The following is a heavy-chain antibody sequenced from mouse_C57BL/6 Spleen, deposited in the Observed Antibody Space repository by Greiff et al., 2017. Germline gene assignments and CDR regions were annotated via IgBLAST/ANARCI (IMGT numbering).Heavy chain of an antibody. V-gene: IGHV1-42*01. CDR1: GYSFTGYY. J-gene: IGHJ2*01. Sequence: EVQGVESGPELVKPGASVKISCKASGYSFTGYYMNWVKQSPEKSLEWIGEINPSTGGTTYNQKFKAKATLTVDKSSSTAYMQLKSLTSEDSAVYYCARDYSNSHCDYWGQGTTLTVSS. CDR2: INPSTGGT. D-gene: IGHD2-5*01. CDR3: ARDYSNSHCDY.